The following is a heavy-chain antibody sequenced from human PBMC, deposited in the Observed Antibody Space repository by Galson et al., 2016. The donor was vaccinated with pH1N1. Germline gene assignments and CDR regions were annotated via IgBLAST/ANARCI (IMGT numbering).Heavy chain of an antibody. D-gene: IGHD3-9*01. CDR3: TRDGRDWSNNIDF. CDR2: ISNDGTST. V-gene: IGHV3-74*01. J-gene: IGHJ4*02. CDR1: GFIFSGYW. Sequence: SLRLSCAASGFIFSGYWMHWVRQVPGEGLVWVSRISNDGTSTYYADSVKGRFTISRDNARNTLYLQMNSLRAEDTAVYYCTRDGRDWSNNIDFWGQGILVTVSS.